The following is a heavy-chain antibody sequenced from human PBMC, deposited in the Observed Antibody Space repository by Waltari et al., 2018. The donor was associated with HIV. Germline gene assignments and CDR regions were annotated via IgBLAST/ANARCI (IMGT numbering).Heavy chain of an antibody. CDR3: ARLREYSST. V-gene: IGHV1-2*03. J-gene: IGHJ4*02. Sequence: QVQLVQSGAEVKKLGASVKVSCKASGNTLTGSFTTWVPQAPGQGLEWMGWISPNSGGTNYAQKFQGRVTMTRDTSISTAYMELSRLRSDDTAVYYCARLREYSSTWGQGTLVTVSS. CDR1: GNTLTGSF. CDR2: ISPNSGGT. D-gene: IGHD6-6*01.